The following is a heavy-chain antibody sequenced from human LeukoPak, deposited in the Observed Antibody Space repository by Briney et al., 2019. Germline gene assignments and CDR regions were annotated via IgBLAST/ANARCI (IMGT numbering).Heavy chain of an antibody. CDR1: GGSISSYY. D-gene: IGHD6-13*01. Sequence: SETLSLTCTVSGGSISSYYWSWIRQPPGKGLEWIGYIYYSGSTNYNPSLKSRVTMSVDTSKNQFSLKLSSVTAADTAVYYCARAEMEGSSRWYPFFDYWGQGTLVTVSS. CDR2: IYYSGST. CDR3: ARAEMEGSSRWYPFFDY. J-gene: IGHJ4*02. V-gene: IGHV4-59*01.